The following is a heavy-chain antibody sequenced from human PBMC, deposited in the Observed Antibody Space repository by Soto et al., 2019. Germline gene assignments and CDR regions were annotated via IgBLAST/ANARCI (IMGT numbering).Heavy chain of an antibody. J-gene: IGHJ4*02. V-gene: IGHV3-23*01. CDR3: ARRGSGSYCDY. D-gene: IGHD1-26*01. CDR2: ISGSGGSM. Sequence: EVQLLESGGGLVQPGGSLRLSCAASGFTFSSYAMRWVRQAPGKGLEWVSAISGSGGSMYYADSVKGRFTISRDNSKISLYLQRNSLRAEDTAVYYCARRGSGSYCDYWGQGTLVTVSS. CDR1: GFTFSSYA.